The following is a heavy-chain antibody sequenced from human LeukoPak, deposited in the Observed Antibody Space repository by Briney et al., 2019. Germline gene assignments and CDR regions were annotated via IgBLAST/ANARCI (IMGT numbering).Heavy chain of an antibody. D-gene: IGHD5-18*01. CDR1: GSSFTSYW. J-gene: IGHJ2*01. V-gene: IGHV5-51*01. CDR2: IYPGDSDT. Sequence: GASLKISCKGSGSSFTSYWIGWVRQMPGKGLGWMGIIYPGDSDTSYSPSFQGQVTISADKSISTAYLQWSSLKASDTAMYYCARQRGYSYGPYWYFDLWGRGTLVTVSS. CDR3: ARQRGYSYGPYWYFDL.